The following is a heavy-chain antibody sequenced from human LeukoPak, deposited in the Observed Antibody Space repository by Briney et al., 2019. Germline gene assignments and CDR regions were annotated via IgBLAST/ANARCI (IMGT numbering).Heavy chain of an antibody. Sequence: GGSVRLSCAASGFTFSSHSMSWVRQAPGEGLEWVSAISPSSDSTSYPDSVKGRFTIFRDNSKNILYLQMNSLIVEDTAIYYCARRVLIAGLTDFFDNWGQGTLVTVSS. CDR2: ISPSSDST. J-gene: IGHJ4*02. CDR1: GFTFSSHS. V-gene: IGHV3-23*01. CDR3: ARRVLIAGLTDFFDN. D-gene: IGHD2-8*02.